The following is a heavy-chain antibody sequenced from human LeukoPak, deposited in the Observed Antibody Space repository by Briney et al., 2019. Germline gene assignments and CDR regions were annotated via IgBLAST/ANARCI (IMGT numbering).Heavy chain of an antibody. J-gene: IGHJ6*02. Sequence: SETLSLTCTVSGGSISIYYWSWIRQPPGKGLEWLGYVYNSGSTDYNPSLKSRVTISADTSKNQFSLKLSSVTAADTAVYYCARVGGTNYYYYGMDVWGQGTTVTVSS. CDR3: ARVGGTNYYYYGMDV. CDR1: GGSISIYY. V-gene: IGHV4-59*01. CDR2: VYNSGST. D-gene: IGHD2-2*01.